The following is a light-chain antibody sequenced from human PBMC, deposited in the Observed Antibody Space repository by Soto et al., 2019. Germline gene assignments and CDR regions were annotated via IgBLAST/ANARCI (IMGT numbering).Light chain of an antibody. CDR2: GAT. CDR3: QQYGSSGT. Sequence: EIVLTQSPGTLSLSPGERATLSCRASQSVSSNYLAWYQQKPGQSPRLLIYGATNRATGIPDRFSASGSGTDFTLTISRLEPEDFAVYYCQQYGSSGTFGQGTKVDIK. CDR1: QSVSSNY. J-gene: IGKJ1*01. V-gene: IGKV3-20*01.